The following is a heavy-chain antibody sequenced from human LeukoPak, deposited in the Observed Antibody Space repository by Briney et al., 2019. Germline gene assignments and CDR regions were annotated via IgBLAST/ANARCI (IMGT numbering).Heavy chain of an antibody. V-gene: IGHV4-59*08. D-gene: IGHD6-13*01. CDR2: IPHSGTT. J-gene: IGHJ4*02. CDR3: ARVGSRQQLEIDY. Sequence: SETLSLTCTVSGGSISSYSWNWIRQSPGKGLEWIGYIPHSGTTSYRSSLKSRVTISVDSSKNQLSLKLASVTAADTAVYYCARVGSRQQLEIDYWGQGTLVTVSS. CDR1: GGSISSYS.